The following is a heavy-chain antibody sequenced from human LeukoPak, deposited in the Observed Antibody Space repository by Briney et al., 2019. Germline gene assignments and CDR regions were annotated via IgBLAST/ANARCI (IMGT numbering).Heavy chain of an antibody. Sequence: ASVKVSCKASGYTFTGYYMHWVRQAPGQGLEWMGWINPNSGGTNYAQKFQGRVTMTRDTSISTAYMELSRLRSDDTAVYYCARLVVAANVGLRWFDPWGQGTLVTVSS. V-gene: IGHV1-2*02. CDR2: INPNSGGT. D-gene: IGHD2-15*01. CDR3: ARLVVAANVGLRWFDP. CDR1: GYTFTGYY. J-gene: IGHJ5*02.